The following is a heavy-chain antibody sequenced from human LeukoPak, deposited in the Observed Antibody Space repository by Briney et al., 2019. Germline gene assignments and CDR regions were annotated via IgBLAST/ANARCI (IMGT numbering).Heavy chain of an antibody. Sequence: GGSLRLSCAASGFTFDDYGMSWVRQAPGKGLEWVAFIRYDGSHEYYADSVKGRFTISRDNSKNTLYLQMKSVRSEDTALYYCAKPSGSGVDYWGQGTRVTVSS. V-gene: IGHV3-30*02. CDR3: AKPSGSGVDY. CDR1: GFTFDDYG. CDR2: IRYDGSHE. J-gene: IGHJ4*01. D-gene: IGHD1-26*01.